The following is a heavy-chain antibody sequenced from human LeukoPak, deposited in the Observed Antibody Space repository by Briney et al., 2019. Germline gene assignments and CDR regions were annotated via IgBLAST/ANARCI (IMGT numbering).Heavy chain of an antibody. CDR1: GYTFTDYG. J-gene: IGHJ4*02. Sequence: ASVKVSCKASGYTFTDYGLSWVRQAPGQGLEWMGWINPNSGGTNYAQKFQGRITMTRDTSISTAYMELSRLRSDDTAVYYCAKDPGSRLMATIGLYFDYWGQGTLVTVSS. CDR3: AKDPGSRLMATIGLYFDY. D-gene: IGHD5-12*01. V-gene: IGHV1-2*02. CDR2: INPNSGGT.